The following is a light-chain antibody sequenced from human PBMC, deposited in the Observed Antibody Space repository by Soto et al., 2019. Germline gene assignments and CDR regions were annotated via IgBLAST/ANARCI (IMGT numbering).Light chain of an antibody. CDR3: QDRGNWPIFT. Sequence: EIVMTQSPATLSVSPGESATLSCRASESISGNLAWYQQKPGLSPRLLIYHTSTRATGVPARFSGSGSGTEFSLTISSLQSEDSAVYYCQDRGNWPIFTFGGGTKVEIK. J-gene: IGKJ4*01. V-gene: IGKV3-15*01. CDR2: HTS. CDR1: ESISGN.